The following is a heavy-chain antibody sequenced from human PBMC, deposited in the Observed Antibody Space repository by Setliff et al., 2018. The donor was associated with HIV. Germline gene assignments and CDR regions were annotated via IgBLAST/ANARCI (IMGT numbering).Heavy chain of an antibody. Sequence: PGGSLRLSCLVSGFTVSTYSLNWARQAPGKRPEYVAALSRGGDNTKYADSEKGRFIISRDTSKNTLYLQMSSLRPDDTAIYYCVKPYTGYYYDGSVYDDHWGQGTLVTVSS. CDR2: LSRGGDNT. J-gene: IGHJ4*02. D-gene: IGHD3-22*01. CDR3: VKPYTGYYYDGSVYDDH. CDR1: GFTVSTYS. V-gene: IGHV3-64D*09.